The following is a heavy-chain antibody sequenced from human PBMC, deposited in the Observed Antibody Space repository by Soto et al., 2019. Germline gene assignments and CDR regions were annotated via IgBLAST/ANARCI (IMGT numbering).Heavy chain of an antibody. V-gene: IGHV3-30-3*01. Sequence: AGGSLRLSCAASGFTFSSYAMHWVRQAPGKGLEWVAVISYDGSNKYYADSVKGRFTISRDNSKNTLYLQMNSLRAEDTAVYYCARNVDTAMVTKGMDVWGQGTTVTVSS. CDR1: GFTFSSYA. J-gene: IGHJ6*02. D-gene: IGHD5-18*01. CDR2: ISYDGSNK. CDR3: ARNVDTAMVTKGMDV.